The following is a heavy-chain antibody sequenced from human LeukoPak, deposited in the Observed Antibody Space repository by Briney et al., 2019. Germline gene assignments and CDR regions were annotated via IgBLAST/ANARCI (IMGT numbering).Heavy chain of an antibody. V-gene: IGHV4-39*01. CDR1: GGSISSSSYY. D-gene: IGHD6-19*01. J-gene: IGHJ5*02. Sequence: SETLSLTCTVSGGSISSSSYYWGWIRPPPGKGLEWIGSIYYSGSTYYNPSLKSRVTISVDTSKNQFSLKLSSVTAADTAVYYCARRETSGYSSGWGAVENNWFDPWGQGTLVTVSS. CDR2: IYYSGST. CDR3: ARRETSGYSSGWGAVENNWFDP.